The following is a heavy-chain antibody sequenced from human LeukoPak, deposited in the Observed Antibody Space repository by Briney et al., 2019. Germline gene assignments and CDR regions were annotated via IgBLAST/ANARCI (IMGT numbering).Heavy chain of an antibody. V-gene: IGHV1-69*06. D-gene: IGHD2-2*01. CDR1: GGTFSSYA. CDR2: IIPIFGTA. Sequence: SVKVSCKASGGTFSSYAISWVRQAPGQGLEWMGGIIPIFGTANYAQKFQGRVTITADKSTSTAYMELRSLRSDDTAVYYCASHKYCSSSSCYAFDIWGQGTMVTVSS. J-gene: IGHJ3*02. CDR3: ASHKYCSSSSCYAFDI.